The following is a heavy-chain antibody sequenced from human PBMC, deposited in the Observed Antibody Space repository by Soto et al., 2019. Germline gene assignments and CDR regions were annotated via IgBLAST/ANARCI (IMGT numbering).Heavy chain of an antibody. CDR3: SKDLEGSGYDSGNDY. V-gene: IGHV3-23*01. CDR2: ISGSGGST. Sequence: EVKLLESGGGLVQPGESLRLAGAASGFSFSNYAMSWVRQAPGKGLEWVSSISGSGGSTYYADSVKGRFTISRVNSKNTLHLQMNSLRADDTAVYYCSKDLEGSGYDSGNDYWGQGTLVTVSS. J-gene: IGHJ4*02. CDR1: GFSFSNYA. D-gene: IGHD5-12*01.